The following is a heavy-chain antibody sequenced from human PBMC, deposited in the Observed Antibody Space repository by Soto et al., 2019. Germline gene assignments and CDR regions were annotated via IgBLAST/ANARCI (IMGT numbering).Heavy chain of an antibody. J-gene: IGHJ3*02. V-gene: IGHV3-9*01. D-gene: IGHD3-22*01. CDR2: ISWNSGSI. CDR3: AKVLYDSSGYYYWNAIDI. CDR1: GFTFDDYA. Sequence: GGSLRLSCAASGFTFDDYAMHWVRQAPGKGLEWVSGISWNSGSIGYADSVKGRFTISRDNAKNSLYLQMNSLRAEDTALYYCAKVLYDSSGYYYWNAIDIWGQGTMVTVSS.